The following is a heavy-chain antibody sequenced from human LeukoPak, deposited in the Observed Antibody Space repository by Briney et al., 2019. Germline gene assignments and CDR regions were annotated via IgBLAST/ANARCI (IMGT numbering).Heavy chain of an antibody. J-gene: IGHJ6*03. V-gene: IGHV3-30-3*01. Sequence: GGSLRLSFAASGFTFSSYAMHWVRQAPGKGLEWVAVISYDGSNKYYADSVKGRFTISRDNSKNTLYLQMSSLRAEDTAVYYCARDPRLRNDIVVVPAAIRDYYYYYYMDVWGKGTTVTVSS. D-gene: IGHD2-2*02. CDR2: ISYDGSNK. CDR3: ARDPRLRNDIVVVPAAIRDYYYYYYMDV. CDR1: GFTFSSYA.